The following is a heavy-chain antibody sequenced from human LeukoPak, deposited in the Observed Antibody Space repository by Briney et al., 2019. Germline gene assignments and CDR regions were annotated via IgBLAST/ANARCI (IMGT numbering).Heavy chain of an antibody. J-gene: IGHJ5*02. D-gene: IGHD2-2*01. CDR3: ARGWPSSYQLLFGQEERNWFDP. CDR2: MNPNSGNT. CDR1: GYTFTSYD. Sequence: ASVKVSCKASGYTFTSYDINWVRQATGRGLEWMGWMNPNSGNTGYAQKFQGRVTMTRNTSISTACMELSSLRSEDTAVYYCARGWPSSYQLLFGQEERNWFDPWGQGTLVTVSS. V-gene: IGHV1-8*01.